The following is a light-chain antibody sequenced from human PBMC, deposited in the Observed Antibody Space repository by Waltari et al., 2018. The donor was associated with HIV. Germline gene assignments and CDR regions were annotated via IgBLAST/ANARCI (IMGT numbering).Light chain of an antibody. CDR3: MQALQTPLT. CDR2: VGS. V-gene: IGKV2-28*01. CDR1: RSLRHSIGFND. Sequence: VLTQSPLSLPVPPGEPASISCRPRRSLRHSIGFNDLDWYLQKPGESPQLLIYVGSIRACGVPDRFSGSGAGTDFALKISRVEAEDGGVYCCMQALQTPLTFGGGTKVEIK. J-gene: IGKJ4*01.